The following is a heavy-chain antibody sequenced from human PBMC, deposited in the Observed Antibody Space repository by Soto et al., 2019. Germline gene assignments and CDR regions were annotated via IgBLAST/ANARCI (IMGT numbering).Heavy chain of an antibody. CDR2: INPSGGST. V-gene: IGHV1-46*01. CDR3: ARYDYNGYYFDY. J-gene: IGHJ4*02. CDR1: GYTFSTYY. D-gene: IGHD4-4*01. Sequence: GASVKVSCKASGYTFSTYYMHWVRQAPGQGYEWMGIINPSGGSTNYAQKFQGRVTMTRDTSTTTVYMELSSLKSEDTAVYYCARYDYNGYYFDYWGQGTLVTVSS.